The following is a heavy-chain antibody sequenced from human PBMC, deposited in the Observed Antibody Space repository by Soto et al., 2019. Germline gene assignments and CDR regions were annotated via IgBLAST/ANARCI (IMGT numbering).Heavy chain of an antibody. Sequence: PGGSLRLSCAASGFTFSSYAMHWVRQAPGKGLEWVAVISYDGSNKYYADSVKGRFTISRDNSKNTLYLQMNSLRAEDTAVYYCARSHEVAGEANWFDPWGQGTLVTVSS. CDR3: ARSHEVAGEANWFDP. J-gene: IGHJ5*02. V-gene: IGHV3-30-3*01. CDR2: ISYDGSNK. D-gene: IGHD6-19*01. CDR1: GFTFSSYA.